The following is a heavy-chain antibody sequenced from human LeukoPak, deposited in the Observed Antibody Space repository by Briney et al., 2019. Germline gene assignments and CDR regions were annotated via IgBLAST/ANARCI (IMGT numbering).Heavy chain of an antibody. CDR1: GYTFTSYY. D-gene: IGHD3-22*01. CDR2: INPSGGST. CDR3: ARGSGGDDYYDSSDNGDAFDI. Sequence: ASVKVSCKASGYTFTSYYMHWVRQAPGQGLEWMGIINPSGGSTSYAQKFQGRVTMTRDTSTSTVYMELSSLRSEDTAVYYCARGSGGDDYYDSSDNGDAFDIWGQGTMVTVSS. V-gene: IGHV1-46*01. J-gene: IGHJ3*02.